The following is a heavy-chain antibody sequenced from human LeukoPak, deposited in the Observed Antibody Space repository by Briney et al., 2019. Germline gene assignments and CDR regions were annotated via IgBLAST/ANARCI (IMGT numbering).Heavy chain of an antibody. CDR1: GITVSTNY. Sequence: GGSLRLSCAASGITVSTNYMSWVRQAPGKGLEWVSVIYSGGGTTYADSVKGRFTISRDNAKNTLYLQMNSLTAEDTALYYCARRGVVRGVPSAYYYMDVWGKGTTVTISS. D-gene: IGHD3-10*01. J-gene: IGHJ6*03. CDR3: ARRGVVRGVPSAYYYMDV. CDR2: IYSGGGT. V-gene: IGHV3-66*04.